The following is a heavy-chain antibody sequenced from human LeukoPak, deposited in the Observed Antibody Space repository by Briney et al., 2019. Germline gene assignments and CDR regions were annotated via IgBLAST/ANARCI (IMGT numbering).Heavy chain of an antibody. V-gene: IGHV1-24*01. J-gene: IGHJ4*02. CDR3: ATGKYSSGWYLASRY. D-gene: IGHD6-19*01. Sequence: ASVKVSCKASGYTITDYYLHWVRQAPGKGLEWMGGFDPEDGETIYAQKFQGRVTMTEDTSTDTAYMELSSLRSEDTAVYYCATGKYSSGWYLASRYWGQGTLVTVSS. CDR2: FDPEDGET. CDR1: GYTITDYY.